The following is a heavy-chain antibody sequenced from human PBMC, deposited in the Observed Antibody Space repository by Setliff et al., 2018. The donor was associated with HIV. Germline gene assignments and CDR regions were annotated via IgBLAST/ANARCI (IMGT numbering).Heavy chain of an antibody. CDR1: GDLINNHN. Sequence: KPSETLSLTCTVSGDLINNHNWNWIRQSPEKGLEWLGNIHYSGTSNYNSSLKSRIVISLDTSKKQFSLRFYSVTAADTAVYYCARSRIRGYYDTSPAMAFDIWGQGTMVTVSS. V-gene: IGHV4-59*08. J-gene: IGHJ3*02. CDR3: ARSRIRGYYDTSPAMAFDI. D-gene: IGHD3-22*01. CDR2: IHYSGTS.